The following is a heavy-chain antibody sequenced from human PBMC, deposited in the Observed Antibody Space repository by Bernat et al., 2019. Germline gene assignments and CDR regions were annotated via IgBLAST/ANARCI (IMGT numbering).Heavy chain of an antibody. Sequence: QVQLQQWGAGLLKPSATLSLTCAVYVGSFSGYYWSWIRQPPGKGLEWIGEINQSGSTNYNPSLKSRVTISVDTSKNQFSLKLSSVTAADTAVYYCARLPGTRSSYYYMDVWGKGTTVTVSS. D-gene: IGHD1-1*01. CDR2: INQSGST. V-gene: IGHV4-34*01. CDR3: ARLPGTRSSYYYMDV. J-gene: IGHJ6*03. CDR1: VGSFSGYY.